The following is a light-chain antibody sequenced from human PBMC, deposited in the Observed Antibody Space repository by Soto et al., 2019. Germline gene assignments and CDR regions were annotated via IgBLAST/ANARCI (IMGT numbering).Light chain of an antibody. J-gene: IGKJ1*01. CDR1: QSVSSN. CDR3: QHYNNWPPWT. V-gene: IGKV3-15*01. CDR2: GAS. Sequence: EIVMTQSPATLSVSPGERATLSCRASQSVSSNLAWYQQKPGQAPRLLIYGASIRATGIPARFSGSGSGTNFTHPISSLQSEDFAVYYCQHYNNWPPWTFGQGTKVEVK.